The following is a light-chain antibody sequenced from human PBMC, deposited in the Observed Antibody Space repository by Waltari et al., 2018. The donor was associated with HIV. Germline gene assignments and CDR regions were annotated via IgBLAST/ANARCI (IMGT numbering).Light chain of an antibody. CDR3: ASYTITSTLV. J-gene: IGLJ3*02. V-gene: IGLV2-14*01. CDR1: SSDIATYNS. Sequence: QSALTQPASVSGSLGQSLTIPCIGTSSDIATYNSVSWYQHHPDKAPRLVIYDANSRPSGVPFRFSGSKSGNTASLTISGLQAEDEADYYCASYTITSTLVFGGGTKVTVL. CDR2: DAN.